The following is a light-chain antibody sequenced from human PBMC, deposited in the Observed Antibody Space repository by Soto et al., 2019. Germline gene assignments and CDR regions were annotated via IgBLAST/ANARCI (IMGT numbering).Light chain of an antibody. CDR2: GAS. CDR3: QQYGSSPET. V-gene: IGKV3-20*01. J-gene: IGKJ1*01. CDR1: QSVSSSY. Sequence: EIVLTQSPGTLSLSPGERATLSCRASQSVSSSYLAWYQQKPGQAPRLLIYGASSRATGIPDRFSGSGSGTDFTLTISILEPEDLAVYYCQQYGSSPETFGQGTKVEIK.